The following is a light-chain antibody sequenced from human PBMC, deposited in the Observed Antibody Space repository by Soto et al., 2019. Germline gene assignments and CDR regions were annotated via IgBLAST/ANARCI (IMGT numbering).Light chain of an antibody. V-gene: IGLV2-11*01. Sequence: QSALTQPRSVSGSPGQAVTISCSGTSSDVGGYNYVSWYQQHPGKAPKLMIVDVSKRPSGVPDRFSGSKSGTPASLTISGLQADDEADYYCCSYAGSYTVVFGGGTKLTVL. CDR1: SSDVGGYNY. CDR3: CSYAGSYTVV. J-gene: IGLJ2*01. CDR2: DVS.